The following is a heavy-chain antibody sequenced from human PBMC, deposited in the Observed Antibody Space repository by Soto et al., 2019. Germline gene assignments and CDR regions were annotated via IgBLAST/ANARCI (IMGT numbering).Heavy chain of an antibody. CDR2: ISGSGGST. CDR3: ARRSSGWYFDY. V-gene: IGHV3-23*01. CDR1: GFTFSSYA. Sequence: EVQLLESGGGLVQPGGSLRLSCAASGFTFSSYAMSWVRQAPRKGLEWVSAISGSGGSTYYADSVKGRFTISRDNSKNTRYLQMNSLRAEDTAVYYCARRSSGWYFDYWGQGTLVTVSS. D-gene: IGHD6-19*01. J-gene: IGHJ4*02.